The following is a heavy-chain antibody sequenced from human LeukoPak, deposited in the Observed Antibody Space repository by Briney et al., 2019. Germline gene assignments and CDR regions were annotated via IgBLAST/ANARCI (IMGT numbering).Heavy chain of an antibody. V-gene: IGHV3-30*02. D-gene: IGHD6-19*01. CDR2: IRYDGTNK. Sequence: GGSLRLSCAASEFTFSNYGMHWVRQAPGKGLEWVAFIRYDGTNKYYADSVKGRFTISRDNSKNTLYLKMNSLRGEDTAVYYCARRSSSGWYPDYYYYYMDVWGKGTTVTVSS. CDR1: EFTFSNYG. CDR3: ARRSSSGWYPDYYYYYMDV. J-gene: IGHJ6*03.